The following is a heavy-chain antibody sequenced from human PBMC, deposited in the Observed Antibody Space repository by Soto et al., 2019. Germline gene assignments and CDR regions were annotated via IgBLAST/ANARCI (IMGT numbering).Heavy chain of an antibody. V-gene: IGHV1-18*01. J-gene: IGHJ3*02. CDR3: ARENDILTCRDAFDI. D-gene: IGHD3-9*01. CDR1: VYTLSVDV. Sequence: KAAVYTLSVDVGSCRLKAPGQGLEWMGWISAYNGNTNYAQKLQGRVTMTTDTSTSTAYMELRSLRSDDTAVYYCARENDILTCRDAFDIWGHGTMDT. CDR2: ISAYNGNT.